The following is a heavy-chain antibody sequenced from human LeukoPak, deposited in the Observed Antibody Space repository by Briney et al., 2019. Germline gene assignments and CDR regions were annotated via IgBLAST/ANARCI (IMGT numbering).Heavy chain of an antibody. CDR1: GVTFSDYA. D-gene: IGHD3-22*01. V-gene: IGHV3-23*01. Sequence: PGGSLRLSCVVSGVTFSDYAMSWVRRAPGKGLEWVSAITGSGQTKYYTDSVKGRFTMSRDNSKNTLYLHMNNLRDDDTAEYFCAKESLVVIESFFDNWGQGTLLLVSS. CDR3: AKESLVVIESFFDN. CDR2: ITGSGQTK. J-gene: IGHJ4*02.